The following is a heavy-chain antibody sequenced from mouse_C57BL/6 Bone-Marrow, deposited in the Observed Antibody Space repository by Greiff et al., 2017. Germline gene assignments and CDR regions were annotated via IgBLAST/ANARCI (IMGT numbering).Heavy chain of an antibody. D-gene: IGHD1-1*01. Sequence: QVQLQQPGAELVRPGTSVKLSCKASGYSFTHFWMNWVKQGPGQGLEWLAMIHPSDSETRLNQKFKDRAKLTVDKSSNTAYMQLASPTSEDSAVYYCARTLYGSRNYFDYWGQGTALTVAS. J-gene: IGHJ2*01. CDR1: GYSFTHFW. V-gene: IGHV1-74*01. CDR3: ARTLYGSRNYFDY. CDR2: IHPSDSET.